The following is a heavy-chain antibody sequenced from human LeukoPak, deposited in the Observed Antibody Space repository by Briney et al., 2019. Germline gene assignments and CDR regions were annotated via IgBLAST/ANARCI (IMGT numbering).Heavy chain of an antibody. Sequence: PSETLSLTCAVYGGSFSGYYWSWIRQPPGKGLEWIGEINHSGSTNYNPSLQSRVTISVDTSKNQFSLKLSSVTAADTAVYYCARGLQWPSWAWNFDLWGRGTLVTV. CDR1: GGSFSGYY. CDR3: ARGLQWPSWAWNFDL. V-gene: IGHV4-34*01. J-gene: IGHJ2*01. CDR2: INHSGST. D-gene: IGHD6-19*01.